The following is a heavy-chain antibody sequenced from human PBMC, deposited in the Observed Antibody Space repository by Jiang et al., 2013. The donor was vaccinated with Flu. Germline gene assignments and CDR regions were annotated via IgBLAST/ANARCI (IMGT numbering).Heavy chain of an antibody. CDR1: RGSLTGNY. CDR3: ARVWGFSYGTA. D-gene: IGHD5-18*01. V-gene: IGHV4-34*01. Sequence: LLKPSETLSLTCAVVRGSLTGNYWSWIRQSPGKGLEWIGEINNRGETKSNPSFWGRVAISVDTSRKEISLKLSQLTDADTGVYYCARVWGFSYGTAWGQGTQVTVSS. J-gene: IGHJ1*01. CDR2: INNRGET.